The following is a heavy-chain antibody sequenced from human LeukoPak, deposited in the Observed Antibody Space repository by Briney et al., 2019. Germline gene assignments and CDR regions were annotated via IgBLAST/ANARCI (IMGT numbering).Heavy chain of an antibody. D-gene: IGHD3-16*01. J-gene: IGHJ4*02. CDR1: GFTFDDYA. V-gene: IGHV3-9*01. CDR2: ISWNSGSI. CDR3: ARDAPYDAEAFLDY. Sequence: GGSLRLSCAASGFTFDDYAMHWVRHAPGKGLEWVSGISWNSGSIGYADSVKGRFTISRDNAKNCEYLQMNSLRAEDTALYYCARDAPYDAEAFLDYWGQGTLVSVSS.